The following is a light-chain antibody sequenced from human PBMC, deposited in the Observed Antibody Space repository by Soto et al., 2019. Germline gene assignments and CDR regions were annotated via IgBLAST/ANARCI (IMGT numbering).Light chain of an antibody. Sequence: QSALTQPPSASGAPGQWVTISCSGTSCNIGTTNVNWYHHVPGTAPKLLIYNINQRPSGVPDRFSGSRSGNSASLAISGLQSEDEADYYCSSWDDSLNGVVFGRGTKLTVL. CDR1: SCNIGTTN. CDR3: SSWDDSLNGVV. CDR2: NIN. J-gene: IGLJ2*01. V-gene: IGLV1-44*01.